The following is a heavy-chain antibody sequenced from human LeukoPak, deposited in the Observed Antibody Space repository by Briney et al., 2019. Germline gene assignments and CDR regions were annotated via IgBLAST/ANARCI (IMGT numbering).Heavy chain of an antibody. CDR1: GFTFSSYE. J-gene: IGHJ4*02. Sequence: GGSLRLSCAAFGFTFSSYEMNWVRQAPGKGLEWVSYISSSGSTIYYADSVKGRFTISRDNAKNSLYLQMNSLRAEDTAVYYCAREYYYGSGSYYNYLHYWGQGTLVTVSS. CDR2: ISSSGSTI. V-gene: IGHV3-48*03. CDR3: AREYYYGSGSYYNYLHY. D-gene: IGHD3-10*01.